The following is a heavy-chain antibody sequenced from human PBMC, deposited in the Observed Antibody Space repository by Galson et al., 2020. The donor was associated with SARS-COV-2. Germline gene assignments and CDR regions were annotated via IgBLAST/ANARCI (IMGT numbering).Heavy chain of an antibody. D-gene: IGHD4-17*01. CDR1: GYSFTSYD. J-gene: IGHJ4*02. CDR2: LNPHSGNS. CDR3: TRGRLDYGSNGPREGILGEYFDY. V-gene: IGHV1-8*01. Sequence: ASVKVSCKASGYSFTSYDINWVRQAAGQGLEWMGWLNPHSGNSGSSEKFQGRVTMARDTSVNTAFMELSSLTLEDTAIYYCTRGRLDYGSNGPREGILGEYFDYWGQGSLVTVSS.